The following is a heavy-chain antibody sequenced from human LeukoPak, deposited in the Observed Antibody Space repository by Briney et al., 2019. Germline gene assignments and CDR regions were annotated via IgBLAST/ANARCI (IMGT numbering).Heavy chain of an antibody. J-gene: IGHJ6*02. CDR1: GFTFSGYG. V-gene: IGHV3-30*18. D-gene: IGHD2-8*01. Sequence: GRSLRLSCAASGFTFSGYGMHWVCQAPGKGLEWVAVISYDGHNEYYADSVKGRFTISRDNSKNTVYVQMNSLRAEDTAVYYCAKGVGYGGMDVWGQGTTVTVSS. CDR3: AKGVGYGGMDV. CDR2: ISYDGHNE.